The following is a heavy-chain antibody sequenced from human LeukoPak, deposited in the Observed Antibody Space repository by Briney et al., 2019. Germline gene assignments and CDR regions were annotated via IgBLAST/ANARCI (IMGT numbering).Heavy chain of an antibody. Sequence: SETLSLTCTVSGGSISSTGYYWTWIRQPAGKGLEWIGHIDNSGSTNCNPSLKSRITISVDTSKNQFSLNLTSVTAADTAVYYCARDCEFCDLLFYMNVWGKGTTVTVSS. J-gene: IGHJ6*03. CDR1: GGSISSTGYY. V-gene: IGHV4-61*09. CDR3: ARDCEFCDLLFYMNV. CDR2: IDNSGST. D-gene: IGHD3-16*01.